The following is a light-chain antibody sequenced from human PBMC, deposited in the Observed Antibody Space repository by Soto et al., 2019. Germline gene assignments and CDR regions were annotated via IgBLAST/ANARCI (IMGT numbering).Light chain of an antibody. J-gene: IGKJ4*01. CDR3: QQSYNTLPT. Sequence: DIQLTQSPSSLSASAGDGVTITCRASQTISTYLNWYQQKPGKAPNLLIYAASILHSGVPSRFRGSGSGTHFTLSISDLQPEDFATYYCQQSYNTLPTFCGGTKVEIK. V-gene: IGKV1-39*01. CDR1: QTISTY. CDR2: AAS.